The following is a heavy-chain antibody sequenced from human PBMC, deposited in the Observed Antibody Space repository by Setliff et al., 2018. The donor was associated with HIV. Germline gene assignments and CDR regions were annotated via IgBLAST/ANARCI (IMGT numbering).Heavy chain of an antibody. CDR2: IYHSGTT. Sequence: SETLSLTCTVSGGSISGFYWNWIRQSAGKGLEWIGSIYHSGTTNYNPSLKGRVTISVDTSKNQLSLRLTSVTAADTAVYYCARDGGPGSGWGDYSYYYSMDVWGKGTTVTVSS. D-gene: IGHD6-19*01. J-gene: IGHJ6*04. CDR3: ARDGGPGSGWGDYSYYYSMDV. V-gene: IGHV4-4*07. CDR1: GGSISGFY.